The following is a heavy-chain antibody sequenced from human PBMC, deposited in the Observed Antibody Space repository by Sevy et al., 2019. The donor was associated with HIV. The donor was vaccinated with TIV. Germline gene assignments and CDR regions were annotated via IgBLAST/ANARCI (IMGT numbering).Heavy chain of an antibody. V-gene: IGHV3-53*01. CDR1: GFTVSSNY. J-gene: IGHJ4*02. CDR2: IYSGGST. CDR3: ARDNPYCSGGSCYKTFDY. Sequence: GGSLRLSCAASGFTVSSNYMSWVRQAPGKGLEWVSVIYSGGSTYYADSVKGRFTISRDNYKNTLYLQMNSLRAEDTAVYYCARDNPYCSGGSCYKTFDYWGQGTLVTVSS. D-gene: IGHD2-15*01.